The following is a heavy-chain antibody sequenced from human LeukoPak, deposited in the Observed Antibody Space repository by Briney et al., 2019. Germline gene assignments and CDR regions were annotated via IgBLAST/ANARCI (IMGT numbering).Heavy chain of an antibody. CDR2: IIPIFGTA. Sequence: SVKVSCKASGYTFTSYGISWVRQAPGQGLEWMGGIIPIFGTANYAQKFQGRVTITADESTSTAYMELSSLRSEDAAVYYCATDYYDSSGYPPLFDYWGQGTLVTVSS. CDR3: ATDYYDSSGYPPLFDY. V-gene: IGHV1-69*13. CDR1: GYTFTSYG. J-gene: IGHJ4*02. D-gene: IGHD3-22*01.